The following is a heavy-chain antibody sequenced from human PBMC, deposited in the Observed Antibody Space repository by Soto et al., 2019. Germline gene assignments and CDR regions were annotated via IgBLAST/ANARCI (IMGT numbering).Heavy chain of an antibody. CDR1: GYTFTSYY. CDR3: ARDILDYDILTGYYALDY. Sequence: ASVKVSCKASGYTFTSYYMHWVRQAPGQGLEWMGIINPSGGSTSYAQKFQGRVTMTRDTSTSTVYMELSSLRSEDTAVYYCARDILDYDILTGYYALDYWGQGTLVTVSS. CDR2: INPSGGST. D-gene: IGHD3-9*01. J-gene: IGHJ4*02. V-gene: IGHV1-46*01.